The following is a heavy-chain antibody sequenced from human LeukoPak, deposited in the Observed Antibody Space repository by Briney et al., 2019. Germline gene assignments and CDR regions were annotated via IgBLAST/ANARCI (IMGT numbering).Heavy chain of an antibody. CDR3: ARDAWGGGRPSDY. D-gene: IGHD2-15*01. V-gene: IGHV1-2*02. CDR1: GYTFTGYY. Sequence: ASVKVSCKASGYTFTGYYMHWVRQAPGQGLEWMGWINPNSGGTNYAQKFRGRVTMTGDTSISTAYMELSRLRSDDTAVYYCARDAWGGGRPSDYWGQGTLVTVSS. J-gene: IGHJ4*02. CDR2: INPNSGGT.